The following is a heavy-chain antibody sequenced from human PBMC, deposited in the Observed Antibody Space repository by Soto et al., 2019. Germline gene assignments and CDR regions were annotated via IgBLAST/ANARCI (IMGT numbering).Heavy chain of an antibody. V-gene: IGHV1-18*01. CDR1: GYTFTSYG. J-gene: IGHJ5*02. CDR2: ISAYNGNT. Sequence: ASVKVSCKASGYTFTSYGISWVRQAPGQGLEWMGWISAYNGNTNYAQKLQGRVTITADESTSTAYMELSSLRSEDTAVYYCARDARTAPDYYDSSGYYEFDPWGQGTLVTVSS. CDR3: ARDARTAPDYYDSSGYYEFDP. D-gene: IGHD3-22*01.